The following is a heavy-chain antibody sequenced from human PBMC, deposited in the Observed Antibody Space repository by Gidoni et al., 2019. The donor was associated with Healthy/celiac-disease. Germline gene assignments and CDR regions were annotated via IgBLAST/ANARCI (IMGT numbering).Heavy chain of an antibody. CDR3: TRASGEQLVGGDYYFDY. V-gene: IGHV4-34*01. D-gene: IGHD6-6*01. CDR1: GGSFSGYY. CDR2: INHSGST. Sequence: QVQLQQWGAGLLKPSETLSLTCAVYGGSFSGYYWSWIRQPPGKGLEWIGEINHSGSTNYNPSLKSRVTISVDTSKNQFSLKLSSVTAADTAVYYCTRASGEQLVGGDYYFDYWGQGTLVTVSS. J-gene: IGHJ4*02.